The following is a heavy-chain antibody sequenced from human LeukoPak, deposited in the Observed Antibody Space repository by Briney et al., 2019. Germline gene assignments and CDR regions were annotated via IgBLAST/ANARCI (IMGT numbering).Heavy chain of an antibody. J-gene: IGHJ4*02. D-gene: IGHD7-27*01. CDR2: MSPNSGDT. V-gene: IGHV1-8*01. CDR3: ARGPPNWGYDY. CDR1: GYTFTSYD. Sequence: VSVKVSCTASGYTFTSYDFNWVRQATGQRPEWMGWMSPNSGDTGYAQKFQDRVTMTRNTSISTAYMELSSLRSDDTAVYYCARGPPNWGYDYWGPGTLVTVSS.